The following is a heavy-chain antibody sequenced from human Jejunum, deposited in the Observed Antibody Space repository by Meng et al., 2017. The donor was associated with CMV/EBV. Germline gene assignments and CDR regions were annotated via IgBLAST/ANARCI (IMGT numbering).Heavy chain of an antibody. CDR1: GFTYRGHA. CDR3: ARDGGGFNSSPFDY. D-gene: IGHD3-16*01. J-gene: IGHJ4*02. Sequence: GFTYRGHAMHWVRQAPGKGLEWVAVTSYDENSKYYTDSVRGRFTISRDNSDNMLYLQMNSLSADDTAVYYCARDGGGFNSSPFDYWGQGTLVTVSS. CDR2: TSYDENSK. V-gene: IGHV3-30*04.